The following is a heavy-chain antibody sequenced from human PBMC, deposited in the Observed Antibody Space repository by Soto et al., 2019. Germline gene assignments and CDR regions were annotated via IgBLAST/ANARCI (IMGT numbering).Heavy chain of an antibody. Sequence: SGPTLEHPTQTLALTCTFSGFSLTTIVVGVGWIRKTPGKALEWLAVIYWDDDKRYNPSLKNRLTITKDTSKNQVVLIMADMDPVDTATYFCAHRGYMYGNWDHGYFDYWGQ. CDR3: AHRGYMYGNWDHGYFDY. J-gene: IGHJ4*02. V-gene: IGHV2-5*02. CDR2: IYWDDDK. D-gene: IGHD5-18*01. CDR1: GFSLTTIVVG.